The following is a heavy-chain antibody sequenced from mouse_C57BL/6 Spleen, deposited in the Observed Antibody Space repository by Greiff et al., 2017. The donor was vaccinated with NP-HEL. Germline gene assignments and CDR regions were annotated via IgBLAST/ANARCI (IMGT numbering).Heavy chain of an antibody. V-gene: IGHV8-8*01. Sequence: QVTLKVSGPGILQPSQTLSLTCSFSGFSLSTFGMGVGWIRQPSGQGLDWLAHIWWDDDKYYNPALKSRRTSSKDTSKSQGCLNIANVDTADTATYYCARVITTVVADYWGKGTTLTVSS. CDR3: ARVITTVVADY. D-gene: IGHD1-1*01. J-gene: IGHJ2*01. CDR1: GFSLSTFGMG. CDR2: IWWDDDK.